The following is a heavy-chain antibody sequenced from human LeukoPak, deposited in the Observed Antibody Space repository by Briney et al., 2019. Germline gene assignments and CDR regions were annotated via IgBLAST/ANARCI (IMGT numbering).Heavy chain of an antibody. Sequence: GGSLRLSCTASGFTFGDYAMSWFRQAPGKGLEWVGFISSNAYGGTTEYAASVKGRFTISRDDYKSIAYLQMNSLETENRAVYYCTREGGWYPAYLNYFDYWGQGTLVTVSS. CDR2: ISSNAYGGTT. D-gene: IGHD6-19*01. J-gene: IGHJ4*02. V-gene: IGHV3-49*03. CDR1: GFTFGDYA. CDR3: TREGGWYPAYLNYFDY.